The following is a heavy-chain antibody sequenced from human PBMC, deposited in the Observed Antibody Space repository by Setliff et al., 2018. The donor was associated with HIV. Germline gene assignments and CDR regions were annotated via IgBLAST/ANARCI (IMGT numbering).Heavy chain of an antibody. D-gene: IGHD2-15*01. CDR3: ARGAVVTNYFDY. Sequence: ASVKVSCKASGYTFTSNHMHWGRQAPGQGLEWMGWISADNGDTNYPQKLQGRVTMTTDTSTSTAYMELSSLRSEDTAVYYCARGAVVTNYFDYWGQGTLVTVSS. CDR1: GYTFTSNH. J-gene: IGHJ4*02. V-gene: IGHV1-18*01. CDR2: ISADNGDT.